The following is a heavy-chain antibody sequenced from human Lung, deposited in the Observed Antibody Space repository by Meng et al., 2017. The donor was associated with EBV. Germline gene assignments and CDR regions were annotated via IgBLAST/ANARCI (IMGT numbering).Heavy chain of an antibody. J-gene: IGHJ2*01. D-gene: IGHD4-17*01. CDR1: CGSISSGNHY. V-gene: IGHV4-31*03. Sequence: QPQESGPGLVKPSQPLSPTCTVSCGSISSGNHYWSWIRQHPGKGLEYIGYIYYSGSTYYNPSLKSRVIISVDTSKNQFSLRLNSVTAADTAVYYCASLYGDSSVWYLDLWGRGTLVTVSS. CDR2: IYYSGST. CDR3: ASLYGDSSVWYLDL.